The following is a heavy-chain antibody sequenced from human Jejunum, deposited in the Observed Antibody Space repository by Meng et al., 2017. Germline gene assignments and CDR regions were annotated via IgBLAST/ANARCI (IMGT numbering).Heavy chain of an antibody. CDR3: AKELGSSRPFDS. Sequence: GGSLRLSCAASGFTFSTYGMGWVRQAPGKGLEWVSAISAGGGNTYYADSVKGRFTISRDNSKNTLYLQMNSLRVEDTAIYYCAKELGSSRPFDSWGLGTLVTVSS. CDR2: ISAGGGNT. V-gene: IGHV3-23*01. CDR1: GFTFSTYG. J-gene: IGHJ4*02. D-gene: IGHD1-26*01.